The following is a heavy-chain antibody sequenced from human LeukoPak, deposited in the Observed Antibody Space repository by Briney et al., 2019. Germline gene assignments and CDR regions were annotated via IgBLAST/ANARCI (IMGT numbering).Heavy chain of an antibody. CDR1: GGSISSGDYY. V-gene: IGHV4-30-4*01. J-gene: IGHJ4*02. Sequence: PSETLSLTCTVSGGSISSGDYYWGWLRQPPGKGLEWIGYIYYSGSTHYNPSLKSRITISVDTSKNQFSLKLSSVTAADTAVYYCASYYGSGSYPLFNYWGQGTLVTVSS. D-gene: IGHD3-10*01. CDR2: IYYSGST. CDR3: ASYYGSGSYPLFNY.